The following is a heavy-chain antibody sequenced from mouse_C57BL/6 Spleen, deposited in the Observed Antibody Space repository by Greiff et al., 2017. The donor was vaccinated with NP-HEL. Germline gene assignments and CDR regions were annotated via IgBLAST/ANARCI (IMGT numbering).Heavy chain of an antibody. CDR3: ASFIYDGNYVFAY. CDR2: INPSNGGT. Sequence: VKLQQPGTELVKPGASVKLSCKASGYTFTSYWMHWVKQRPGQGLEWIGNINPSNGGTNYNEKFKSKATLTVDKSSSTAYMQLSSLTSEDSAVYYCASFIYDGNYVFAYWGQGTLVTVSA. CDR1: GYTFTSYW. D-gene: IGHD2-1*01. V-gene: IGHV1-53*01. J-gene: IGHJ3*01.